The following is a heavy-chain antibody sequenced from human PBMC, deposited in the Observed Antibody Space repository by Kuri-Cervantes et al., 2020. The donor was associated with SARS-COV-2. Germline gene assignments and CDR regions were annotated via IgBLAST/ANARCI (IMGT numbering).Heavy chain of an antibody. CDR1: GYTFTSYA. CDR3: ARENYDFWSGYTTLFDY. Sequence: ASVKVSCKASGYTFTSYAMHWVRQAPGQRLEWMGWINAGNGNTKYSQKFQGRVTITRDTSASTAYMELSSLRSEDTAVYYCARENYDFWSGYTTLFDYWGQGTLVTVSS. D-gene: IGHD3-3*01. CDR2: INAGNGNT. V-gene: IGHV1-3*01. J-gene: IGHJ4*02.